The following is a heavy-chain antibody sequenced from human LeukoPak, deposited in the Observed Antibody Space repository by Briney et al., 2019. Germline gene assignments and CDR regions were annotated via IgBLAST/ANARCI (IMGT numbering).Heavy chain of an antibody. CDR3: AKDPYSSSSWVY. CDR1: GFTFTSYA. CDR2: ISSDVSNK. Sequence: GGSLRLSCAASGFTFTSYAMHWVRQAPGKGLEWVAVISSDVSNKYYADSVKGRFTISRDNSNNTLYLQMTSLRAEDTAVYYCAKDPYSSSSWVYWGQGTLVTVSS. J-gene: IGHJ4*02. D-gene: IGHD6-6*01. V-gene: IGHV3-30-3*01.